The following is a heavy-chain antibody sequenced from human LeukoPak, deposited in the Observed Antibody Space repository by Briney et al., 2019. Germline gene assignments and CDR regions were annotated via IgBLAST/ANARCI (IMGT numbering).Heavy chain of an antibody. CDR2: ITGSGGGT. D-gene: IGHD4-23*01. V-gene: IGHV3-23*01. CDR1: GFTFTTYA. Sequence: GGSLRLSCVASGFTFTTYAMNWVRQAPGKGLEWVSGITGSGGGTYYADSVKGRFTISRDNSKNTLYLQINSLRAEDTALYYCAKDHRFSVAHPFDIWGQGTMVTVS. CDR3: AKDHRFSVAHPFDI. J-gene: IGHJ3*02.